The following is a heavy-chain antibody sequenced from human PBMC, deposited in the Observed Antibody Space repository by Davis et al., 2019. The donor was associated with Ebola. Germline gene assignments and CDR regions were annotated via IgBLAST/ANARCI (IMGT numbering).Heavy chain of an antibody. V-gene: IGHV3-74*01. D-gene: IGHD3-3*01. J-gene: IGHJ4*02. CDR2: MKTDGRLP. Sequence: GESLKISCAASGFSFSRYWMHWVRQAPGKGLVWVARMKTDGRLPGYGDSVQGRFTISRDNAKNTLYLQMNDLRAEDTAVYYCAREGRVFGCDYWGQGALVTVSS. CDR3: AREGRVFGCDY. CDR1: GFSFSRYW.